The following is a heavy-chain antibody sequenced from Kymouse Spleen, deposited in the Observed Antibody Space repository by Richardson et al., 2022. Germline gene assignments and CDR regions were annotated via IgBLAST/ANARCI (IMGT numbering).Heavy chain of an antibody. J-gene: IGHJ6*02. V-gene: IGHV3-21*03. D-gene: IGHD3-3*01. CDR1: GFTFSSYS. CDR2: ISSSSSYI. CDR3: ARHYDFWSGYYDYYYYGMDV. Sequence: EVQLVESGGGLVKPGGSLRLSCAASGFTFSSYSMNWVRQAPGKGLEWVSSISSSSSYIYYADSVKGRFTISRDNAKNSLYLQMNSLRAEDTAVYYCARHYDFWSGYYDYYYYGMDVWGQGTTVTVSS.